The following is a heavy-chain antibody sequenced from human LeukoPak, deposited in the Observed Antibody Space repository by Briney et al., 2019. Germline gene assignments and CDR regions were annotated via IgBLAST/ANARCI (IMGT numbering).Heavy chain of an antibody. CDR1: GFTFSSYS. Sequence: GGSLRLSCAASGFTFSSYSMNWVRQAPGKGLEWVSSISSSSSYIHYADSVKGRFTISRDNAKNSLYLQMNSLRAEDTAVYYCARDPPHYYGSGSYINWFDPWGQGTLVTVSS. CDR3: ARDPPHYYGSGSYINWFDP. CDR2: ISSSSSYI. V-gene: IGHV3-21*01. D-gene: IGHD3-10*01. J-gene: IGHJ5*02.